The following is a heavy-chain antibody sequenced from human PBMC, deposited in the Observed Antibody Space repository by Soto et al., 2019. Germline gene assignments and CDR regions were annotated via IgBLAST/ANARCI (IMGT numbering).Heavy chain of an antibody. CDR1: GFTFSSYA. J-gene: IGHJ3*02. Sequence: GGSLRLSCAASGFTFSSYAMSWVRQAPGKGLEWVSAISGSGGSTYYADSVKGRFTIPRDNSKNTLYLQMNSLRAEDTAVYYCATDSAFGVGLISTDAFDSWRQGPIGTVSS. D-gene: IGHD3-3*01. V-gene: IGHV3-23*01. CDR2: ISGSGGST. CDR3: ATDSAFGVGLISTDAFDS.